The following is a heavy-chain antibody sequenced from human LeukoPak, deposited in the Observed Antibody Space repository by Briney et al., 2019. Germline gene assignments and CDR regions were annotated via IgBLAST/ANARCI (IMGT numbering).Heavy chain of an antibody. V-gene: IGHV4-34*01. D-gene: IGHD3-16*01. CDR2: VNHRGSA. J-gene: IGHJ6*03. CDR1: GGSFSGHY. CDR3: ARGVVSGRFGDYYYYMDV. Sequence: SETLSLTCAVYGGSFSGHYWTWIRQPPGKGLQWIGEVNHRGSANYHPSLKSRLSISEDKSKNQFSLRLPSVTAADTAVYYCARGVVSGRFGDYYYYMDVWGIGTTVTVYS.